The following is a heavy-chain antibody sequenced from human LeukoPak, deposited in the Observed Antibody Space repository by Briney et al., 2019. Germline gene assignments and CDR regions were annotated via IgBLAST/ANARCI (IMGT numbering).Heavy chain of an antibody. V-gene: IGHV4-34*01. Sequence: TSETLSLTCAVYGGSFSGYYWSWIRQPPGKGLEWIGEINHSGSTNYNPSLKSRVTISVDTSKNQFSLKLSSVTAADTAVYYCAAGVQLVKRSTPYYWGQGTLVTVSS. CDR3: AAGVQLVKRSTPYY. J-gene: IGHJ4*02. D-gene: IGHD3-22*01. CDR2: INHSGST. CDR1: GGSFSGYY.